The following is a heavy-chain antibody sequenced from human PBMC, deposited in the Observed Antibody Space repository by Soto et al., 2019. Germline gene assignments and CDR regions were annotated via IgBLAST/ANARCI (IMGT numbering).Heavy chain of an antibody. CDR2: IRSKANSYAT. J-gene: IGHJ3*02. Sequence: GGSLRLSCAASGFTFSGSAMHWVRQASGKGLEWVGRIRSKANSYATAYAASVKGRFTISRDDSKNTAYLQMNSLKTEDTAVYYCTSLGPGIAVAIDAFDIWGQGTMVTVSS. CDR1: GFTFSGSA. D-gene: IGHD6-19*01. CDR3: TSLGPGIAVAIDAFDI. V-gene: IGHV3-73*01.